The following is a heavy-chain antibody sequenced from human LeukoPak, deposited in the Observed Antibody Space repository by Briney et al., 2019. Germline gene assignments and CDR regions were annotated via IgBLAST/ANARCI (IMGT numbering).Heavy chain of an antibody. V-gene: IGHV3-30*18. CDR2: ISYDGSNK. CDR3: AKDAGGYFDY. J-gene: IGHJ4*02. D-gene: IGHD3-10*01. Sequence: GGSLRLSCAASGFTFSSYGMHWVRQAPGKGLEWVAVISYDGSNKYYADSVKSRFTISRDNSKNTLYLQMNSLRAEDTAVYYCAKDAGGYFDYWGQGTLVTVSS. CDR1: GFTFSSYG.